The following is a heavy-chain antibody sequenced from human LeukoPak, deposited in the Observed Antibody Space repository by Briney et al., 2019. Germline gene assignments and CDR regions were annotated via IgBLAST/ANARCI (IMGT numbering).Heavy chain of an antibody. CDR1: GFTFSSYA. J-gene: IGHJ6*03. V-gene: IGHV3-30-3*01. CDR2: ISYDGSNK. Sequence: PGGSLRLSCAASGFTFSSYAMHWVRQAPGKGLEWVAVISYDGSNKYYADSVKGRFTISRDNSKNTLYLQMNSLRAEDTAVYYCARVNDYYYYYMDVWGKGTTVTVSS. CDR3: ARVNDYYYYYMDV.